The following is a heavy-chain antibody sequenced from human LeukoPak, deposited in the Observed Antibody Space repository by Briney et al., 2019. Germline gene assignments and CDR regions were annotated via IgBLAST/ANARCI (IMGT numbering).Heavy chain of an antibody. CDR1: VSPYSSYG. V-gene: IGHV3-7*01. CDR3: ARFSGRN. CDR2: IKQDGSAK. Sequence: GGSLRLSCAASVSPYSSYGEICVREARGKGLEWVANIKQDGSAKYYVDSVKGRFTISRDNAKNSLYLQMGSLRAEDTAVYYCARFSGRNWGQGTLVTVSS. J-gene: IGHJ4*02. D-gene: IGHD2-15*01.